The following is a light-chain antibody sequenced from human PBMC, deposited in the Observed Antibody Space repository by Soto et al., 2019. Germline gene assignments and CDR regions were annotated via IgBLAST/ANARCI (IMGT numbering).Light chain of an antibody. Sequence: QSVLTQPASVSGSPVQSITISCSGTSSDVGSYDHVAWYQQFPGKTPKLMIYEVSNRPSGVSSRFSGSKSGNTASLTISGLQAEDEADYYCISYTGSSTSYVFGSGTKVTVL. CDR3: ISYTGSSTSYV. J-gene: IGLJ1*01. V-gene: IGLV2-14*01. CDR2: EVS. CDR1: SSDVGSYDH.